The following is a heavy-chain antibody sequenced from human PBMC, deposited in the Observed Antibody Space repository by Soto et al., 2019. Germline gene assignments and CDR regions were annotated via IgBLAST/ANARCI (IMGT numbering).Heavy chain of an antibody. Sequence: GGSLRLSCAASGFTFSSYAMHWVRQAPGRGLEWVAVIYYDGSNKYYVDSVKGRFTISRDHSKNTLYLQMNSLRAEDTAVYYCAKDTSSSPYYMDVWGKGTTVTVSS. V-gene: IGHV3-33*06. CDR1: GFTFSSYA. CDR2: IYYDGSNK. CDR3: AKDTSSSPYYMDV. D-gene: IGHD2-2*01. J-gene: IGHJ6*03.